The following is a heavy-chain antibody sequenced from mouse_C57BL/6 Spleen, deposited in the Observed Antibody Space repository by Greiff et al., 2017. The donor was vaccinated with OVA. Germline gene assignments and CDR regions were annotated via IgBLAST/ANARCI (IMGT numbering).Heavy chain of an antibody. CDR2: INPNNGGT. D-gene: IGHD2-3*01. V-gene: IGHV1-26*01. Sequence: EVQLQQSGPELVKPGASVKISCKASGYTFTDYYMNWVKQSHGKSLEWIGDINPNNGGTSYNQKFKGKATLTVDKSSSTAYMELRSLTSEDSAVYYCARGYDGYYGHWGQGTTLTVSS. CDR1: GYTFTDYY. CDR3: ARGYDGYYGH. J-gene: IGHJ2*01.